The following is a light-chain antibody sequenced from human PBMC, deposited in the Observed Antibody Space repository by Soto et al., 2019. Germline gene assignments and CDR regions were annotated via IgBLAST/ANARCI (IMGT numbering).Light chain of an antibody. Sequence: DIRMTQSHSTLSASLGDRVTITCRASQSINSWVAWYQQKPGKAPKLLIYKASTLESGVSSRFTGSGSGTEFTLTIKSLQPDDFATYYCQQYDSYSATFGQGTKV. J-gene: IGKJ1*01. CDR1: QSINSW. V-gene: IGKV1-5*03. CDR2: KAS. CDR3: QQYDSYSAT.